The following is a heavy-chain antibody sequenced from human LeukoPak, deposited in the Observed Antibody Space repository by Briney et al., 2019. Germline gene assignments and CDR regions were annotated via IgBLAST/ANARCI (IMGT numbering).Heavy chain of an antibody. CDR1: GFTFSSYG. D-gene: IGHD1-26*01. CDR3: AKDLSPSGSYTRLGY. CDR2: ISYDGSNK. J-gene: IGHJ4*02. V-gene: IGHV3-30*18. Sequence: PGRSLRLSCAASGFTFSSYGMHWVRQAPGKGLEWVAVISYDGSNKYYADSVKGRFTISRDNSKNTLYLQMNSLRAEDTAVYYCAKDLSPSGSYTRLGYWGQGTLVTVSS.